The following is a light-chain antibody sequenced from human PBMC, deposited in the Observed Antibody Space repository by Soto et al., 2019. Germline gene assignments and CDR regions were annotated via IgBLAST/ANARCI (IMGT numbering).Light chain of an antibody. CDR2: WSS. Sequence: DIVMTQSPDSLAVSLGERATINCKSSQSILYISNHKNYLAWYQQKAGQPPKLLIYWSSTRESGVTDRFSGSGSETEFTLTSSSLQAEDVAVYDCQPSHDTPRTFGQGTKVDIK. V-gene: IGKV4-1*01. CDR1: QSILYISNHKNY. J-gene: IGKJ1*01. CDR3: QPSHDTPRT.